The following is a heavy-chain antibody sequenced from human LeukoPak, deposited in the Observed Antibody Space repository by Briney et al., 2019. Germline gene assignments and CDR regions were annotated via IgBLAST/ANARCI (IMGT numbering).Heavy chain of an antibody. Sequence: GGSLRLSCVASGFTFSSYWMSWVRQAPGKGLEWVANIKQDGSEKYYVDSVKGRFTISRDNAKNSLYLQMNSLRAEDTAVYYCARERGGFDPWGQGTLVTVSS. D-gene: IGHD2-15*01. J-gene: IGHJ5*02. V-gene: IGHV3-7*01. CDR1: GFTFSSYW. CDR2: IKQDGSEK. CDR3: ARERGGFDP.